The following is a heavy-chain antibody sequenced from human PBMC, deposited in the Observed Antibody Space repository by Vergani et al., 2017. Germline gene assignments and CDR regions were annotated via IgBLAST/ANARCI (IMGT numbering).Heavy chain of an antibody. V-gene: IGHV5-51*01. CDR1: GYSFTNYW. CDR2: IHPADSDT. Sequence: EVQLVQSGAEVKKPGESLKISCQISGYSFTNYWIGWVRQMPGKGLEWMGIIHPADSDTRYSPSFQGQVTISVDKSISTAYLQRSSLRASDSAMYYCARLYGRDSGGRKTLDYWAQGTLVTVSS. J-gene: IGHJ4*02. CDR3: ARLYGRDSGGRKTLDY. D-gene: IGHD5-12*01.